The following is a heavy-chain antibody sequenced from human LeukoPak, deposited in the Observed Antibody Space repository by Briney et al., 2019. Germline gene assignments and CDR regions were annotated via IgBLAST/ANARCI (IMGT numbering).Heavy chain of an antibody. V-gene: IGHV3-23*01. CDR1: GFTFSSYA. Sequence: PGGSLRLSCAASGFTFSSYAMSWVRQAPGKGLEWVSVISNSAGSTFYADSVKGRFTISRDNSKNTLYLQMNSLRAEDTAVYYCAKRASGSGTALYYFDDWGQGTLVTVSS. CDR2: ISNSAGST. CDR3: AKRASGSGTALYYFDD. D-gene: IGHD3-10*01. J-gene: IGHJ4*02.